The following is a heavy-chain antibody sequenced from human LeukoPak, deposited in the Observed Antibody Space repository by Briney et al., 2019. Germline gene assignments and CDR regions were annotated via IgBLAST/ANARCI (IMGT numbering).Heavy chain of an antibody. V-gene: IGHV1-18*01. D-gene: IGHD3-9*01. J-gene: IGHJ4*02. CDR1: GYTFTSYG. CDR3: ARVYSYCDGLTGYYKAAIFDY. CDR2: ISAYNGNT. Sequence: ASVKVSCKASGYTFTSYGISWVRQAPGQGLEWMGWISAYNGNTNYAQKLQGRVTMTTDTSTSTAYMELRSLRSDDTAVYYCARVYSYCDGLTGYYKAAIFDYWGQGTLVTVSS.